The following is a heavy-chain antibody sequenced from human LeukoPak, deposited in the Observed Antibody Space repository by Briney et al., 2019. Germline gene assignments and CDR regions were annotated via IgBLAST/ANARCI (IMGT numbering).Heavy chain of an antibody. CDR2: ISYTGST. CDR1: GGSINSDH. CDR3: ASVRDTALRYWYFDL. Sequence: TSETLSLTCTVSGGSINSDHWSWIRQPPGKGLEWIGCISYTGSTHYNPSLKSRVTILVDTSKNHFSLKLSSVTAADTAVYYCASVRDTALRYWYFDLWGRGTLVIVSS. D-gene: IGHD5-18*01. V-gene: IGHV4-59*08. J-gene: IGHJ2*01.